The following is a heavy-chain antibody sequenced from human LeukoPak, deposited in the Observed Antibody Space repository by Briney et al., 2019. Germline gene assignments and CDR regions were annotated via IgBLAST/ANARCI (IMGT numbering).Heavy chain of an antibody. V-gene: IGHV4-61*02. CDR1: GGSISSGSYY. D-gene: IGHD3-3*01. J-gene: IGHJ4*02. CDR3: AREELLRFLEWLWDY. Sequence: PSQTLSLTCTVSGGSISSGSYYWSWIRQPAGKGLEWIGRIYTSGSTNYNPSLKSRVTISVDTSKNQFSLKLSSVTAADTAVYYCAREELLRFLEWLWDYWGQGTLVTVSS. CDR2: IYTSGST.